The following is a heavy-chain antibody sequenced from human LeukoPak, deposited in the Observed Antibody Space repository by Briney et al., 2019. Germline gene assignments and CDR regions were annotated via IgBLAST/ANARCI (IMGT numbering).Heavy chain of an antibody. CDR2: IYSGGST. V-gene: IGHV3-66*01. J-gene: IGHJ3*01. CDR3: AREKDNWGIDAFDF. D-gene: IGHD3-16*01. CDR1: GFTVSSNY. Sequence: GGSLRLSCAASGFTVSSNYMSWVRQAPGKGLEWVSVIYSGGSTYYADSVKGRFTISRDNSKNTPYLQMNSLRAEDTAVYYCAREKDNWGIDAFDFWGQGTMVTVSS.